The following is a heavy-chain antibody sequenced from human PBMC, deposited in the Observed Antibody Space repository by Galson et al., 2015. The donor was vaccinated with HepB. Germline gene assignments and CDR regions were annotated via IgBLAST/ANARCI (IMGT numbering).Heavy chain of an antibody. CDR2: IIPIFGTA. CDR3: ARETQRYCSSITCYWGLDY. CDR1: GVTFSSYT. J-gene: IGHJ4*02. Sequence: SVKVSCKASGVTFSSYTINWVRQASGRGLEWMGGIIPIFGTANYAHRFQGRVTITADESTSTVYMELTSLRSEDTAVYYCARETQRYCSSITCYWGLDYWGQGTPVTVSS. V-gene: IGHV1-69*13. D-gene: IGHD2-2*01.